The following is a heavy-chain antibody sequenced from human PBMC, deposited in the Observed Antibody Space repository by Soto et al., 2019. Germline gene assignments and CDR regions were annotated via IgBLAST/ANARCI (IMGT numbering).Heavy chain of an antibody. J-gene: IGHJ4*02. D-gene: IGHD4-17*01. CDR1: GFTFSTYT. CDR3: ATQHGVVASSSSFDR. Sequence: GGSLRLSCVFSGFTFSTYTMNWVRQAPGKRLEWVSSINGRSNYVYYADSVKGRFTISRDNAKNSLYLQMNRLRAEDTAIYYSATQHGVVASSSSFDRWGLGTLVTVAS. V-gene: IGHV3-21*01. CDR2: INGRSNYV.